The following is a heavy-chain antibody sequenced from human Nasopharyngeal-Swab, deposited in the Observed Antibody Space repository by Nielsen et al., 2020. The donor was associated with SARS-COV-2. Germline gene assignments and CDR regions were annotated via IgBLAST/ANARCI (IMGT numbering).Heavy chain of an antibody. CDR1: GYTFTIYG. CDR3: ARFNGNSIAAAGIARGYYYYYGRDV. V-gene: IGHV1-18*01. D-gene: IGHD6-13*01. Sequence: ASVPVPCKASGYTFTIYGISWVRQAPGQGLEWIGWISAYNCNTNYAQKLQGRVTMTTDTSTSTAYMELRSLRSDDTAVYYCARFNGNSIAAAGIARGYYYYYGRDVWGQGTTVTVSS. CDR2: ISAYNCNT. J-gene: IGHJ6*02.